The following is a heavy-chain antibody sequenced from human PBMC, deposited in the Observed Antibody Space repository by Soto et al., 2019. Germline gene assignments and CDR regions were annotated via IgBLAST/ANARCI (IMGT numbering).Heavy chain of an antibody. D-gene: IGHD3-22*01. V-gene: IGHV3-48*01. Sequence: EVQLVESGGGLVQPGGSLRLSCAASGFTFSSYSMNWVRQAPGKGLEWVSYISSSRSTIYYADSVKGRFTISRDNANNDLSMRTTSMGAEDPAAYYSAGGAYSYDTSAPSYWGQGTLVTVSS. J-gene: IGHJ4*02. CDR2: ISSSRSTI. CDR3: AGGAYSYDTSAPSY. CDR1: GFTFSSYS.